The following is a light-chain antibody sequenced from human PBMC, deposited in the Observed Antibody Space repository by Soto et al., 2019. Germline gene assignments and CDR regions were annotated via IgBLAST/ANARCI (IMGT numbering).Light chain of an antibody. Sequence: EIVMTQSPATLSVSPGERATLSCRASQSVGSNLAWYQQKPGQAPRLLIYVASTRATGIPARFSGSGSGTEFTLTISSLQSEDFAIYFCQQYNNLPPDRTFGQGTKVEIK. V-gene: IGKV3-15*01. CDR3: QQYNNLPPDRT. J-gene: IGKJ1*01. CDR2: VAS. CDR1: QSVGSN.